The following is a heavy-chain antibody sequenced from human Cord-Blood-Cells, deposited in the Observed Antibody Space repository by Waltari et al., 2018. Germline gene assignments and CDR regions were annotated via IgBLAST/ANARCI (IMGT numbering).Heavy chain of an antibody. D-gene: IGHD6-13*01. V-gene: IGHV5-51*01. Sequence: EVQLVQSGAEVKTPGESLKIACKGSGYSFPSYWIGWVRQLPGQGLEWMGIIYPGDSDTRYSPSFQGQVTISADKSISTAYLQWSSLKASDAAMYYCARRGLYSSPPRYYYYGMDVWGQGTTVTVSS. CDR1: GYSFPSYW. CDR3: ARRGLYSSPPRYYYYGMDV. J-gene: IGHJ6*02. CDR2: IYPGDSDT.